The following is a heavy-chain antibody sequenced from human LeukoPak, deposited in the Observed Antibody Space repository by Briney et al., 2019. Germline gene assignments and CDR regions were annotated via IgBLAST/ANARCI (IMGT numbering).Heavy chain of an antibody. D-gene: IGHD2-2*01. J-gene: IGHJ3*02. Sequence: PGGSLRLSCAASGFTFSNAWMSWVRQAPGKGLEWVGRIKSKTDGGTTDYAAPVKGRFTISRDDSKNTLYLQMNSLKTEDTAVYYCTTDVVVVPAAYDAFDIWGQGTMVTVSP. CDR2: IKSKTDGGTT. CDR1: GFTFSNAW. CDR3: TTDVVVVPAAYDAFDI. V-gene: IGHV3-15*01.